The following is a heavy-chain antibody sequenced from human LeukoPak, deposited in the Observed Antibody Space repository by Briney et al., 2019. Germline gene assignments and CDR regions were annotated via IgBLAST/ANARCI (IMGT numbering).Heavy chain of an antibody. CDR1: GYTFTSYG. CDR3: ARDYDSSGYYYPTFDY. D-gene: IGHD3-22*01. V-gene: IGHV1-18*01. Sequence: GASVKVSCKASGYTFTSYGISWVRQAPGQGLEWVGWISAYNGNTNYAQKLQGRVTMTTDTSTSTAYMDLRSLRSDDTAVYYCARDYDSSGYYYPTFDYWGQGTLVTVSS. J-gene: IGHJ4*02. CDR2: ISAYNGNT.